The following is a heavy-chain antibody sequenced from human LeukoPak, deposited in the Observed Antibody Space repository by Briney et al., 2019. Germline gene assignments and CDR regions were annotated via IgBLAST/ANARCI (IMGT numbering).Heavy chain of an antibody. CDR3: TSNMAANYHYFYGIDV. Sequence: GGSLRLSCAASGFSFSSYYMAWIHQAPGKGLEWIAFISSSTTSTYYADSVKGRFTVSRDNAKNSLSLQMSSLGVEDTGVYYCTSNMAANYHYFYGIDVWGQGTTVTVSS. J-gene: IGHJ6*02. D-gene: IGHD6-6*01. CDR2: ISSSTTST. V-gene: IGHV3-11*01. CDR1: GFSFSSYY.